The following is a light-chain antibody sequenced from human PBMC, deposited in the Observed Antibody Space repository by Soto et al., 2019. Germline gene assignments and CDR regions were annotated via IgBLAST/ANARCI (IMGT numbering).Light chain of an antibody. CDR2: GAF. Sequence: EIVLTQSPGTLSLSPGERVTLSCRASRSVSSNLAWYQQKPGQAPSLLIYGAFTRATGIPARFSGSWSGTEFTLTINSLQSEDFAVYYCQQYDAWPLTFGGGTKVDIK. J-gene: IGKJ4*01. V-gene: IGKV3-15*01. CDR3: QQYDAWPLT. CDR1: RSVSSN.